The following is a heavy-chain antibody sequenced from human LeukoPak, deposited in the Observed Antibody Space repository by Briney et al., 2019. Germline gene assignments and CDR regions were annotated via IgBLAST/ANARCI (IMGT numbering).Heavy chain of an antibody. CDR3: AREVGYYDSSCYYYYFDY. CDR2: IWYDGSNK. Sequence: GGSLRLSCAASGFTFSSYGMHWVRQPPGKGLEWVAVIWYDGSNKYYADSVKGRFTISRDNSKNTLYLQMISLRAEDTAVYYCAREVGYYDSSCYYYYFDYWGQGTLVTVSS. CDR1: GFTFSSYG. V-gene: IGHV3-33*01. J-gene: IGHJ4*02. D-gene: IGHD3-22*01.